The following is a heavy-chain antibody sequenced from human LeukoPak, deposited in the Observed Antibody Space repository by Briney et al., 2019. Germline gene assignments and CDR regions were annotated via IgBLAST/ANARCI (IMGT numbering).Heavy chain of an antibody. J-gene: IGHJ4*02. CDR3: AKTRPLDSSSWSHGDY. CDR1: GFTFSSYA. D-gene: IGHD6-13*01. Sequence: GGSLRLSRAASGFTFSSYAMSWVRQAPGKGLEWVSAISGSGDSKYYGDSVKGRFTISRDNSKNTLYLQMNSLRAEDTAVYYCAKTRPLDSSSWSHGDYWGQGTLVTVSS. V-gene: IGHV3-23*01. CDR2: ISGSGDSK.